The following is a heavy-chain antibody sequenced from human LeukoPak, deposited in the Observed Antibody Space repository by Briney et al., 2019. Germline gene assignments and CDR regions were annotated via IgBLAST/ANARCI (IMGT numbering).Heavy chain of an antibody. CDR2: INPNSGGT. J-gene: IGHJ4*02. CDR3: ARLYTVVTPAGGDY. D-gene: IGHD4-23*01. V-gene: IGHV1-2*04. Sequence: ASVKVSCKASGYTFTGYYMHWVRQAPGQGLEWMGWINPNSGGTNYAQKFQGWVTMTRDTSISTAYMELSSLRSEDTAVYYCARLYTVVTPAGGDYWGQGTLVTVSS. CDR1: GYTFTGYY.